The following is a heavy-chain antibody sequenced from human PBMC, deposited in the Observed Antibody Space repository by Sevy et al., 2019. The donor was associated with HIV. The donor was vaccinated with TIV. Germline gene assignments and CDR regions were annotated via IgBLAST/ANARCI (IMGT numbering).Heavy chain of an antibody. Sequence: ASVKVSCKASGYTFIGYYIHWVRQAPGQGLAWMGWINPNSGGTNYEQRFQGRFTMTSDTSISTAYMELSRLGSDDTAVYYCARGWGLFAVTASRFDFDYWGQGTLVTVSS. CDR2: INPNSGGT. J-gene: IGHJ4*02. CDR3: ARGWGLFAVTASRFDFDY. D-gene: IGHD2-21*02. V-gene: IGHV1-2*02. CDR1: GYTFIGYY.